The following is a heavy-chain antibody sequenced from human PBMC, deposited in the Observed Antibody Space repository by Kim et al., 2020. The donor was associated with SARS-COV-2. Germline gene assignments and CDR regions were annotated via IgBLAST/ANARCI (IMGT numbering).Heavy chain of an antibody. CDR3: ARGGCSAGSCSTYFDY. CDR2: VYYSGTT. Sequence: SETLSLTCTVSGGSISSYYWNWIRQPPGKGLEWIGYVYYSGTTNYNPSLNSRVTISIDTSKNQFSLNLKSVTAADTAAYYCARGGCSAGSCSTYFDYWG. J-gene: IGHJ4*01. CDR1: GGSISSYY. D-gene: IGHD2-15*01. V-gene: IGHV4-59*01.